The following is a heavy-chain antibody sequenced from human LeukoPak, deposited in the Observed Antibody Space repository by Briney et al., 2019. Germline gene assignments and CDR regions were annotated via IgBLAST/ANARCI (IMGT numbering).Heavy chain of an antibody. D-gene: IGHD3-10*01. CDR1: GYTFTGYY. CDR3: ASVYYGSGSYPRLYCYYGMDV. CDR2: INPNSGGT. Sequence: GASVKASCKASGYTFTGYYMHWVRQAPGQGLEWMGWINPNSGGTNYAQKFQGRVTMTRDTSISTAYMELSRLRSDDTAVYYCASVYYGSGSYPRLYCYYGMDVWGQGTTVTVSS. V-gene: IGHV1-2*02. J-gene: IGHJ6*02.